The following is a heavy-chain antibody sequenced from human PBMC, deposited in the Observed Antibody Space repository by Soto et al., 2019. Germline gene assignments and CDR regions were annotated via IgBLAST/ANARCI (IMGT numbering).Heavy chain of an antibody. CDR2: IIPIFGTA. V-gene: IGHV1-69*12. Sequence: QVQLVQSGAEVKKPGSSVKVSCKASGGTFSSYAISWVRQAPGQGLEWMGGIIPIFGTANYAQKFQGRVTITADESTSTAYMELSSLRSEDTAVYYCARALPTRDGYNYGSYYYGMDVWGQGTTVTVSS. CDR1: GGTFSSYA. CDR3: ARALPTRDGYNYGSYYYGMDV. D-gene: IGHD5-12*01. J-gene: IGHJ6*02.